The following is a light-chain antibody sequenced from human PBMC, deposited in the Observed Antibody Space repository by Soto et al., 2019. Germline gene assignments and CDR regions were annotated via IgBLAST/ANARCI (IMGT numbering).Light chain of an antibody. V-gene: IGLV2-14*01. CDR1: SSDVGGYNY. CDR3: NSYTSSTADV. Sequence: QSVLPQPASVSGSPGQSITISCTGTSSDVGGYNYVSWYQLHPGKAPKLIIYEVSNRPSGVSNRFSGSKSGNTASLTISGLQAEDEADYYCNSYTSSTADVFGTGTKVTVL. CDR2: EVS. J-gene: IGLJ1*01.